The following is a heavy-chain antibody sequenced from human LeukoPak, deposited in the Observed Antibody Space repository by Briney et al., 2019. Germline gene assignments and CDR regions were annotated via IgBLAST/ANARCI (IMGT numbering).Heavy chain of an antibody. J-gene: IGHJ4*01. CDR3: AKDIENYDSTGHFDY. V-gene: IGHV3-43*02. Sequence: GGSLRLSCAASGFTFGDYAMHWVRQVPGKGLEWVSLISCGGYITYYADSVKGRFTVSRDNSKNSLYLQMNGLRIEDTAIYYCAKDIENYDSTGHFDYWGQGTLVTVSS. CDR2: ISCGGYIT. CDR1: GFTFGDYA. D-gene: IGHD3-22*01.